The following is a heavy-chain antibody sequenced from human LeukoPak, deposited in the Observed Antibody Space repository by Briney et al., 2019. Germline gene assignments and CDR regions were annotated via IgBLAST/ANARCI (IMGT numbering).Heavy chain of an antibody. CDR3: ARANYGSYYFDY. D-gene: IGHD3-10*01. V-gene: IGHV4-30-2*01. CDR2: IYHSGST. J-gene: IGHJ4*02. CDR1: GGSISSGGYS. Sequence: KTSETLSLTCAGSGGSISSGGYSWSWIRQPPGKGLEWIGYIYHSGSTYYNPSLKSRVTISVDGSKNQFSLKLSSVTAADTAVYYCARANYGSYYFDYWGQGTPVTVSS.